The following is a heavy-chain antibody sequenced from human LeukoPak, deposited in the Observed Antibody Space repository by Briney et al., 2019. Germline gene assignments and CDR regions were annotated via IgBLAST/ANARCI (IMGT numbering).Heavy chain of an antibody. CDR2: IYYSGST. CDR1: GGSISSSSYY. Sequence: SETLSLTCTVSGGSISSSSYYWGWIRQPPGKGLERIGSIYYSGSTYYNPSLKSRVTISVDTSKNQFSLKLSSVTAADTAVYYCTLEPRGNYYYYMDVWGKGTTVTVSS. CDR3: TLEPRGNYYYYMDV. D-gene: IGHD1-1*01. V-gene: IGHV4-39*01. J-gene: IGHJ6*03.